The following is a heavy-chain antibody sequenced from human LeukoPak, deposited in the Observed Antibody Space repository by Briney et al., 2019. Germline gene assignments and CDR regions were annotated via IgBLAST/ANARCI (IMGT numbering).Heavy chain of an antibody. CDR2: INHSGST. Sequence: PSETLSLTCAVYGGSFSGYYWSWIRQPPGKGLEWIGEINHSGSTNYNPSLKGRVTISVDTSKNQFSLKLSSVTAADTAVYYCARLSRVYRYDYGYWGQGTLVTVSS. J-gene: IGHJ4*02. D-gene: IGHD5-18*01. V-gene: IGHV4-34*01. CDR1: GGSFSGYY. CDR3: ARLSRVYRYDYGY.